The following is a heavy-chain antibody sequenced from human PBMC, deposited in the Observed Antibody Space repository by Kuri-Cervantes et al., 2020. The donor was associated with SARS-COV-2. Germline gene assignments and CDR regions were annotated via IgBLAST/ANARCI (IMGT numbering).Heavy chain of an antibody. V-gene: IGHV4-39*01. Sequence: GSLRLSCTVSGGSISSSSYYWAWIRRPPGKGLEWIGYINHGGSTFYNPSLKSRVTMSVDTSRKQFSLRLSSVTAADTAVYYCARRDYGFWSGSFRFDPWGQGTLVTVSS. CDR2: INHGGST. CDR3: ARRDYGFWSGSFRFDP. J-gene: IGHJ5*02. CDR1: GGSISSSSYY. D-gene: IGHD3-3*01.